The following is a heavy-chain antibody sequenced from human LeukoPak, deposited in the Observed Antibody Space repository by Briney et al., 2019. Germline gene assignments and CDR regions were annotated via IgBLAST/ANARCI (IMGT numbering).Heavy chain of an antibody. CDR3: ARPRFGELNAFDI. CDR2: INHSGST. Sequence: PSETLSLTCAVYGGSFSGYYWSWIRQPPGKGLEWIGEINHSGSTNYNPSLKSRVTISVGTSKNQFSLKLSSVTAADTAVYYCARPRFGELNAFDIWGQGTMVTVSS. V-gene: IGHV4-34*01. D-gene: IGHD3-10*01. CDR1: GGSFSGYY. J-gene: IGHJ3*02.